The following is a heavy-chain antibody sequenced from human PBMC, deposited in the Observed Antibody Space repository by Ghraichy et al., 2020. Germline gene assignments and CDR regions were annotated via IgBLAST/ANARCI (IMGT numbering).Heavy chain of an antibody. V-gene: IGHV1-18*04. CDR1: GYTFTSYG. CDR2: ISAYNGNT. Sequence: ASVKVSCKASGYTFTSYGISWVRQAPGQGLEWMGWISAYNGNTNYAQKLQGRVTMTTDTSTSTAYMELRSLRSDDTAVYYCARVRYNLYGDYVGSYYYYGMDVWGQGTTVTVSS. J-gene: IGHJ6*02. CDR3: ARVRYNLYGDYVGSYYYYGMDV. D-gene: IGHD4-17*01.